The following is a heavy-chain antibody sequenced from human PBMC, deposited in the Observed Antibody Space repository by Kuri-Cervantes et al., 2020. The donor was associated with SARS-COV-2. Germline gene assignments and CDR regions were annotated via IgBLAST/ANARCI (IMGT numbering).Heavy chain of an antibody. CDR3: ARSGWYSRGVTHFYMDA. D-gene: IGHD6-19*01. V-gene: IGHV4-59*01. CDR1: GGSISRYH. J-gene: IGHJ6*03. Sequence: SETLSLTCTVPGGSISRYHWRWIRQPAGKGLEWIGYIYYRGSTNYNPSLMSRLTISVDTSKNQFSLKLSSVTAADTALYFCARSGWYSRGVTHFYMDAWGKGTMVTVSS. CDR2: IYYRGST.